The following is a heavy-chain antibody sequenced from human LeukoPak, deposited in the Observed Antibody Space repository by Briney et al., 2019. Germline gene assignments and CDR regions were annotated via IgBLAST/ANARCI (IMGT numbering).Heavy chain of an antibody. J-gene: IGHJ4*02. CDR3: ARYDQWLVLGIDY. CDR2: IEQDGSEK. V-gene: IGHV3-7*01. D-gene: IGHD6-19*01. Sequence: GGSLRLSCAASGFTFSSYWMTWVRQVPGKGLEWVANIEQDGSEKYYVDPVKGRFTISRDNAKNSLYLQMNSLRAEDTAVYYCARYDQWLVLGIDYWGQGTLVTVSS. CDR1: GFTFSSYW.